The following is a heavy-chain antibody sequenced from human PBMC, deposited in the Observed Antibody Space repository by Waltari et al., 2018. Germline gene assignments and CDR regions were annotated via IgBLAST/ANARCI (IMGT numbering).Heavy chain of an antibody. Sequence: EVQLVQSGAEVKKPGESLKISCKGSGYIFSNYWIGWVSQMPRKGLEWMGIISPSDSDNRYNPSFQGQVTISADKSINTAYLQWRSLKASDTDRYYCARHGSIGARQNWFDPWGQGTVVTVSS. J-gene: IGHJ5*02. CDR3: ARHGSIGARQNWFDP. V-gene: IGHV5-51*01. D-gene: IGHD6-6*01. CDR2: ISPSDSDN. CDR1: GYIFSNYW.